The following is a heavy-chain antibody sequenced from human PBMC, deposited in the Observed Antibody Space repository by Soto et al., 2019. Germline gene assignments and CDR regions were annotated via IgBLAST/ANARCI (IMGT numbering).Heavy chain of an antibody. J-gene: IGHJ4*01. CDR3: VRGFGYSFEW. D-gene: IGHD3-9*01. CDR1: GFTFSNYW. V-gene: IGHV3-7*03. Sequence: EWSLRLSCAASGFTFSNYWMSLVRQAPGKGLEWVANIKPDGSEKYYVDCVKGRFTFSRDNAENSVYLQMNSQRAEDTAVYYCVRGFGYSFEWWGTGTLVTVSS. CDR2: IKPDGSEK.